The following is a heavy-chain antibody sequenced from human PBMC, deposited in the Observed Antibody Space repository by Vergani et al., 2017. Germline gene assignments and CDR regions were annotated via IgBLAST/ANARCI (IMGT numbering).Heavy chain of an antibody. D-gene: IGHD1-1*01. V-gene: IGHV3-15*07. CDR1: GFTFTNAW. J-gene: IGHJ2*01. CDR3: TTGLARTIYWYFEL. Sequence: EVQLVESGGGLVNPGGSLRLSCAASGFTFTNAWINWVRQAPGKGLEWVGRIKSNTDGGTTDYAAPVKGRFIISRDDSKHTLILQMNSLRTKDTAIYYCTTGLARTIYWYFELWGRGTLVTVSS. CDR2: IKSNTDGGTT.